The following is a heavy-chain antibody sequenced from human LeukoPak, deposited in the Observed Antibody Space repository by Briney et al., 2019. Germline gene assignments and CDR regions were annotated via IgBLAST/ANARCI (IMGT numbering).Heavy chain of an antibody. D-gene: IGHD2-15*01. Sequence: PGGSLRLSCAASGFTFSDYYMSWIRQAPGKGLEWVSYISSSGSTIYYADSVKGRFSISRDNAKNSLYLQMNSLRAEDTAVYYCAREVGYCSGGSCYWSLYYYYGMDVWGQGITVTVSS. CDR2: ISSSGSTI. V-gene: IGHV3-11*01. J-gene: IGHJ6*02. CDR1: GFTFSDYY. CDR3: AREVGYCSGGSCYWSLYYYYGMDV.